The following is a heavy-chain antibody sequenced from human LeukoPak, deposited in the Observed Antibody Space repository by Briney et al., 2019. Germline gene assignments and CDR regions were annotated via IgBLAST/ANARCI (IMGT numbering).Heavy chain of an antibody. CDR1: GYSITNGYY. V-gene: IGHV4-38-2*02. CDR3: ARDTSPGITGTY. J-gene: IGHJ4*02. D-gene: IGHD1-20*01. Sequence: PSETLSLTCTVSGYSITNGYYWGWIRQPPGKGLEWIGSIYHDGRIDYNPSLKSRVTISRDTPNDQFSLKLSSVTAADTAMYYCARDTSPGITGTYWGQGTLVTVSS. CDR2: IYHDGRI.